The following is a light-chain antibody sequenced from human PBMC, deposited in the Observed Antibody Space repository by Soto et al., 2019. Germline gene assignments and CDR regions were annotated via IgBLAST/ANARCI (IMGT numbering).Light chain of an antibody. CDR2: DVT. Sequence: QSALTQPRSVSGSPGQSVTISCTGTSSDVGGYNYVSWYQQLPGKAPKLMIYDVTKRPSGVPDRFSGSKSGNTASLTISGLQAEDEADYHCCSFSGTYHWVFGGGTKLTAL. CDR3: CSFSGTYHWV. CDR1: SSDVGGYNY. J-gene: IGLJ3*02. V-gene: IGLV2-11*01.